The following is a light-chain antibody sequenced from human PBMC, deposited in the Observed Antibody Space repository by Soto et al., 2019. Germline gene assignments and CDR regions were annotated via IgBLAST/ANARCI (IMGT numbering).Light chain of an antibody. Sequence: EIVLTQSPGTLSLSPGERATLSCRASQSVSSSYLAWYQQKPGQAPRLLSYGASSRATGIPDRFSSSGYGTDFTLTISRMEPEDFAVYDCQQYGSSPLAFGQGTKVEI. V-gene: IGKV3-20*01. CDR2: GAS. J-gene: IGKJ1*01. CDR1: QSVSSSY. CDR3: QQYGSSPLA.